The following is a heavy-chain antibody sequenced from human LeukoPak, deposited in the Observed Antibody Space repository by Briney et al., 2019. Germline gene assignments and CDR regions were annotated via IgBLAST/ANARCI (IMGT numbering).Heavy chain of an antibody. CDR3: AKEGSGWYYFDY. CDR2: IRHDGSKK. CDR1: GFTFRSYG. D-gene: IGHD6-19*01. V-gene: IGHV3-30*02. Sequence: GGSLRLSCVGSGFTFRSYGMHWVRQAPGKGLEWVAFIRHDGSKKFYADSVKGRFTISRDNSKNTLYLQMNSLRAEDTAVYYCAKEGSGWYYFDYWGQGTLVTVSS. J-gene: IGHJ4*02.